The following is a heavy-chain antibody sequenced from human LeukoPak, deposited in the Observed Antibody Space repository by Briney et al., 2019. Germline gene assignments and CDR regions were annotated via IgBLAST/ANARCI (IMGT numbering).Heavy chain of an antibody. V-gene: IGHV3-30-3*01. D-gene: IGHD2-15*01. CDR1: GFTFSSYA. CDR3: AGHPRYCSGGSCGGGYFDY. Sequence: GGSLRLSFAASGFTFSSYAMHWVRQAPGKGLEWVAVMSYDGSNKYYADSVKGRFTISRDNSKNTLYLQMNSLRAEDTAVYYCAGHPRYCSGGSCGGGYFDYWGQGTLVTVSS. CDR2: MSYDGSNK. J-gene: IGHJ4*02.